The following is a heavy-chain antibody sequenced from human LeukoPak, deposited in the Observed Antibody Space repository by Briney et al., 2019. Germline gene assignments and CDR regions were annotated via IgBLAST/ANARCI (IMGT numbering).Heavy chain of an antibody. CDR3: ARERSPPYCSSTSCYWFDP. D-gene: IGHD2-2*01. J-gene: IGHJ5*02. CDR1: GYSISSGYY. Sequence: SETLSLTCTVSGYSISSGYYWGWIRQPPGKGLEWIGSIYHSGSTYYNPSLKSRVTISVDTSKNQFSLKLSSVTAADTAVYYCARERSPPYCSSTSCYWFDPWGQGTLVTVSS. CDR2: IYHSGST. V-gene: IGHV4-38-2*02.